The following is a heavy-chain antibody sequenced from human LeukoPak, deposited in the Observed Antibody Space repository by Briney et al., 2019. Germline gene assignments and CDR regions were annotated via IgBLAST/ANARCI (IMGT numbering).Heavy chain of an antibody. D-gene: IGHD7-27*01. V-gene: IGHV4-59*08. CDR1: GGSISSYY. CDR3: ARRPTGDPKFDY. J-gene: IGHJ4*02. Sequence: SETLSLTCTVSGGSISSYYWSWIRQPPGKGLEWIGYIYYSGSTNYNPSLKSRVTISVDTSKNRFSLKLSTVTAADTAVYYCARRPTGDPKFDYWGQGTLVTVSS. CDR2: IYYSGST.